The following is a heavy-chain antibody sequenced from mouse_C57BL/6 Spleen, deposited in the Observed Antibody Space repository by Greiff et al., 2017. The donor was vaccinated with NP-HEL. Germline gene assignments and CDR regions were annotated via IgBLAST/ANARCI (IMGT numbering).Heavy chain of an antibody. CDR3: TTSVLRLYSMDY. J-gene: IGHJ4*01. CDR2: IDPENGDT. CDR1: GFNIKDDY. D-gene: IGHD1-1*01. V-gene: IGHV14-4*01. Sequence: VQLQQSGAELVRPGASVKLSCTASGFNIKDDYMHWVKQRPEQGLEWIGWIDPENGDTEYASKFQGKATITADTSSNTAYLQLSSLTSAYTAVYYCTTSVLRLYSMDYWGQGTSVTVSS.